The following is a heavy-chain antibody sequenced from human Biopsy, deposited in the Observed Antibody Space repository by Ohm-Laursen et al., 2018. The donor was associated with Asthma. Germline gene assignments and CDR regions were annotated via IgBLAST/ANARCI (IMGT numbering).Heavy chain of an antibody. J-gene: IGHJ4*02. CDR2: ISSSSSTI. CDR1: GFTFSSYS. CDR3: ARFKRGHSYGYAGVFDY. Sequence: SLRLSCAASGFTFSSYSMNWVRQAPGKGLEWVSYISSSSSTIYYADSVKGRFTISRDNAKNSLYLQMNSLRDEDTAVYYCARFKRGHSYGYAGVFDYWGQGTLVTVSS. V-gene: IGHV3-48*02. D-gene: IGHD5-18*01.